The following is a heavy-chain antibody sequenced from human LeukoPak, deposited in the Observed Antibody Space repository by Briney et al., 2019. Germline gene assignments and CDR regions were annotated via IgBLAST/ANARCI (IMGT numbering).Heavy chain of an antibody. CDR2: ISWDGGST. V-gene: IGHV3-43D*04. CDR3: VKDIDGWVYCSSTSCYPSFDY. D-gene: IGHD2-2*01. CDR1: GFTFDDYA. Sequence: PGGSLRLSCAASGFTFDDYAMHWVRQAPGKGLEWVSLISWDGGSTYYADSVKGRFTISRDNSKNSLYLQMNSLRAEDSALYYCVKDIDGWVYCSSTSCYPSFDYWGQGPLVTVSS. J-gene: IGHJ4*02.